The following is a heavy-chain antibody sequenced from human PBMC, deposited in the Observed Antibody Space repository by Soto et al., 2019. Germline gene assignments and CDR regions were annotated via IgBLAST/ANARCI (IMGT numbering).Heavy chain of an antibody. CDR2: IYYSGNT. CDR3: ARRGYNWNHFDY. V-gene: IGHV4-31*03. D-gene: IGHD1-20*01. Sequence: PSETLSLTCTVSGGSISSGGYYWSWIRQYPGKGLERIGYIYYSGNTYYNPSLKSRVTISVDTSKNQFSLKLSSVTAADTAVYYCARRGYNWNHFDYWGQGTLVTVSS. CDR1: GGSISSGGYY. J-gene: IGHJ4*02.